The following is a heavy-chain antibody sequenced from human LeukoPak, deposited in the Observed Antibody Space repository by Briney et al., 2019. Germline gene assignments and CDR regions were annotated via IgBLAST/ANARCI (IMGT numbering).Heavy chain of an antibody. V-gene: IGHV4-39*01. J-gene: IGHJ1*01. CDR1: GGSISTSGYY. CDR3: ARGSTPQH. CDR2: IYYSGST. Sequence: SETLSLTCTVSGGSISTSGYYWGCIRQPPGKGLEWIGSIYYSGSTYYNPSLKSRVTISVDTSKNQFSLRLTSVTAADTAVYYCARGSTPQHWGQGTLVTVSS. D-gene: IGHD2-2*01.